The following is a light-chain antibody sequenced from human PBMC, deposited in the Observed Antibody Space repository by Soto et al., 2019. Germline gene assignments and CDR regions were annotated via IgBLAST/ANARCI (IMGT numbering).Light chain of an antibody. J-gene: IGKJ4*01. CDR1: PSVISY. V-gene: IGKV3-11*01. CDR3: QQRSKALT. CDR2: DAS. Sequence: EIVLTQSPATLSLSPGERATLSCRASPSVISYLAWYQQKPGQAPRLLTYDASNRATGIPARFSGSGSGTDFTLTISSLEPEDFAVYYCQQRSKALTFGGRTKVEIK.